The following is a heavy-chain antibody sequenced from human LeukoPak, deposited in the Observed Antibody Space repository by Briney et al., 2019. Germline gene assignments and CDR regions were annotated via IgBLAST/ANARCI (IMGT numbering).Heavy chain of an antibody. J-gene: IGHJ3*02. CDR1: GFTFNSYS. CDR3: ARGRRHCSGGSCYSSAFDI. Sequence: GGSLRLSCAASGFTFNSYSMSWVRQAPGKGLEWVSYISHTSESTYYADSVRGRFSISRDDAKSSLYLQMNSLRAEDTAVYYCARGRRHCSGGSCYSSAFDIWGQGTMVTVSS. CDR2: ISHTSEST. D-gene: IGHD2-15*01. V-gene: IGHV3-48*01.